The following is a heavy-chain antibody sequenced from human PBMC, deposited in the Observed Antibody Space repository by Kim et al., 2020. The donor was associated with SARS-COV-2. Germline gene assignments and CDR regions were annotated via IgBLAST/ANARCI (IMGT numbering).Heavy chain of an antibody. D-gene: IGHD1-26*01. CDR1: GFTFSSYW. Sequence: GGSLRLSCAASGFTFSSYWMHWVRQAPGKGLVWVSRINSDGSSTSYADSVKGRFTISRDNAKNTLYLQMNSLRAEDTAVYYCATVAYSGSWFDPWGQGTLVTVSS. J-gene: IGHJ5*02. CDR2: INSDGSST. CDR3: ATVAYSGSWFDP. V-gene: IGHV3-74*01.